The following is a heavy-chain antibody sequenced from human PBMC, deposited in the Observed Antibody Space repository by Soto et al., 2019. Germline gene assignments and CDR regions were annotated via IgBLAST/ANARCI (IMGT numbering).Heavy chain of an antibody. CDR3: ARETRSLEPPYHYYGLDV. Sequence: ASVKVSCKASGYTFTSYYMHWVRQAPGQGLEWMGIINPSGGSTSYAQKFQGRVTMTRDTSKKQFSLRLRSVTAADTAVYYCARETRSLEPPYHYYGLDVWGQGTTVTVSS. V-gene: IGHV1-46*01. J-gene: IGHJ6*02. CDR1: GYTFTSYY. D-gene: IGHD1-26*01. CDR2: INPSGGST.